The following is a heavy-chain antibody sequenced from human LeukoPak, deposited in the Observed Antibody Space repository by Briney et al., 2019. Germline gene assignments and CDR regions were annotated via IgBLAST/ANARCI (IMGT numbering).Heavy chain of an antibody. D-gene: IGHD1-1*01. Sequence: GASVKVSCKASGYTFTGYYMHWVRQAPGQGLEWMGWINPNSGGTNYAQKLQGRVTMTTDTSTSTAYMELRSLRSDDTAVYYCARGTGMANPWHGDVWGKGTTVTVSS. V-gene: IGHV1-2*02. CDR2: INPNSGGT. CDR3: ARGTGMANPWHGDV. CDR1: GYTFTGYY. J-gene: IGHJ6*04.